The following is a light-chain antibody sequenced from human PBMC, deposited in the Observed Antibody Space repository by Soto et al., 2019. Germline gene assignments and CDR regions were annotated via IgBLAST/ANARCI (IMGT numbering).Light chain of an antibody. CDR3: QQYGSSPT. CDR2: GAS. CDR1: QSVSSSY. V-gene: IGKV3-20*01. J-gene: IGKJ4*01. Sequence: EIVLTQSPGTLSLSPGERATLSCRASQSVSSSYLAWYQQRPGQAPRLLIYGASSRATGIAERFSGSGSGTDFTLTISRLEPEDFAVYYCQQYGSSPTFGGGTNVEIK.